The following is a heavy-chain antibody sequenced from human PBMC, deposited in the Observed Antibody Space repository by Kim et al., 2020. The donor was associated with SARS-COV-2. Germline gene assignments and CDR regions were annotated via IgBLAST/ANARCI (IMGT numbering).Heavy chain of an antibody. D-gene: IGHD1-26*01. CDR3: ARGVGYGMDV. CDR2: RP. Sequence: RPNYNPSLKSRVTISVDTSKNQFSLKLSSVTAADTAVYYCARGVGYGMDVWGQGTTVTVSS. V-gene: IGHV4-34*01. J-gene: IGHJ6*02.